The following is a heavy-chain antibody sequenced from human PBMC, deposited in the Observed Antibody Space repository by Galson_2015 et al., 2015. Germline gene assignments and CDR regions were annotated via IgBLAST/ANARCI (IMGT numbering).Heavy chain of an antibody. CDR1: GFTFSSYA. CDR2: ISGSGAGT. Sequence: SLRLSCAASGFTFSSYAMNWVRQAPGKGLEWVSAISGSGAGTYYAESVKGRFTISRDDAKNTIFLQMNSLRAEDTAIYYCARDGDYRSGNSGPTGPHYFYAMDVWGQGTTVSVSS. J-gene: IGHJ6*02. CDR3: ARDGDYRSGNSGPTGPHYFYAMDV. V-gene: IGHV3-23*01. D-gene: IGHD5-12*01.